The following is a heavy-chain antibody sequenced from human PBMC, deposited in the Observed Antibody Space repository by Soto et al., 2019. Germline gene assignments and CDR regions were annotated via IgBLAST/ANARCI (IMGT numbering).Heavy chain of an antibody. J-gene: IGHJ6*02. Sequence: SQTLSLTCSISGDSVSSNSAAWNWIRQSPSRGLEWLGRTYYRSTWYNDYAISVKSRITINPDTSKNQFSLQLNSVIPEDTAVYYCARELNYYYSSGYYYYYYGMDVWGQGTTVTVSS. CDR2: TYYRSTWYN. V-gene: IGHV6-1*01. CDR3: ARELNYYYSSGYYYYYYGMDV. CDR1: GDSVSSNSAA. D-gene: IGHD3-22*01.